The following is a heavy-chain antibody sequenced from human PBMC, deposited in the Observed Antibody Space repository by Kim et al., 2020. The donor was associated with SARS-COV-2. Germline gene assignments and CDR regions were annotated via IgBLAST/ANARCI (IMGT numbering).Heavy chain of an antibody. Sequence: GGSLRLSCVVSGFTFTDYAMSWVRQAPGKGLEWVSSIGGDGSGQEYAESVRGRFTVSRDNSKNTLHLQMHSLRVEDTAIYYCVKDHFMRNGLWDAFDNWGQGSLVTVSS. CDR1: GFTFTDYA. J-gene: IGHJ4*02. CDR2: IGGDGSGQ. CDR3: VKDHFMRNGLWDAFDN. V-gene: IGHV3-23*01. D-gene: IGHD1-1*01.